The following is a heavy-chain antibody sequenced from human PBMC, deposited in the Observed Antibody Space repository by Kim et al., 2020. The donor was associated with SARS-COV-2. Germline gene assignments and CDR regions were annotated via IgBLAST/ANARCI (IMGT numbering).Heavy chain of an antibody. Sequence: GGSLRLSYAASGFTFSSYAMHWVRQAPGKGLEWVAVISYDGSNKYYADSVKGRFTISRDNSKNTLYLQMNSLRAEDTAVYYCARGNDDYYYYGMDVWGQGTTVTVSS. CDR1: GFTFSSYA. D-gene: IGHD1-1*01. J-gene: IGHJ6*02. V-gene: IGHV3-30-3*01. CDR2: ISYDGSNK. CDR3: ARGNDDYYYYGMDV.